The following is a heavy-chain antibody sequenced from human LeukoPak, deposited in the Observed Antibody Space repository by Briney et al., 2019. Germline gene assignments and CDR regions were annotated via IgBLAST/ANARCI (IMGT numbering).Heavy chain of an antibody. J-gene: IGHJ5*01. CDR3: ARNMSTEGWFDS. D-gene: IGHD5/OR15-5a*01. CDR1: DYSITSGDY. Sequence: SETLSLTCVVSDYSITSGDYLDWIRHPPGKGLEWIGSIYNSVSTSSNPSLKSRVTMSVDQSKNQLSLNLRSVSAPDTAVYFCARNMSTEGWFDSWGRGTLVTVSS. CDR2: IYNSVST. V-gene: IGHV4-38-2*01.